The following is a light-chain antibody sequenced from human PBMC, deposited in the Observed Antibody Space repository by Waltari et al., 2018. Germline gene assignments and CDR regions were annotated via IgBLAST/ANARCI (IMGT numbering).Light chain of an antibody. Sequence: QSALTQPRSVSGSPGQSVTIPCTGTSSDVGGYNYVSWYQQHPGKAPKLMIYDVPKQPPGVPDRFSGSKSGNTASLTSSGLQAEDEADYYCSSYAGSYTVVFGGGTKLTVL. CDR1: SSDVGGYNY. CDR3: SSYAGSYTVV. CDR2: DVP. J-gene: IGLJ2*01. V-gene: IGLV2-11*01.